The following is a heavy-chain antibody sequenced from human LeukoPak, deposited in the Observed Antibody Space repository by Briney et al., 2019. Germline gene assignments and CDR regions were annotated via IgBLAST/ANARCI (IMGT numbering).Heavy chain of an antibody. D-gene: IGHD1-26*01. CDR2: IIPILGIA. Sequence: SVKVSCRASGGTFSSYAISWVRQAPGQGLEWMGRIIPILGIANYAQKFQGRVTITADKSTSTAYMELSSLRSEDTAVYYCARTSGSSLEPFDYWGQGTLVTVSS. CDR1: GGTFSSYA. CDR3: ARTSGSSLEPFDY. V-gene: IGHV1-69*04. J-gene: IGHJ4*02.